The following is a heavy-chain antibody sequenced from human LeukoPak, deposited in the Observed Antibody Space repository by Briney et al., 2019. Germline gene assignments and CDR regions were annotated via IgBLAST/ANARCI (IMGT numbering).Heavy chain of an antibody. D-gene: IGHD6-6*01. Sequence: SCKASGYTFTSYGISWVRQAPGKGLEWVANIKQDGSEKNYGDSVKGRFTISRDNAKNSLYLQMNSLRAEDTAVYYCARVYHSTSGRAIDYWGQGTLVTVSS. J-gene: IGHJ4*02. CDR1: GYTFTSYG. CDR2: IKQDGSEK. V-gene: IGHV3-7*04. CDR3: ARVYHSTSGRAIDY.